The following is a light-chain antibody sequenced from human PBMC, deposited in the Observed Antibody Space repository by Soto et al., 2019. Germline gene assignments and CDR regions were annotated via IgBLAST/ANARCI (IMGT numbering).Light chain of an antibody. CDR2: EVN. V-gene: IGLV2-14*01. Sequence: QSVLTQPASVSGSPRQSITISCTGTSSDVAFYNHVSWYQQHPGKAPKLLIYEVNNRPSGVSHRFSGSKSGNTASLTISGLQAEDEADYYCSSFASTHTYVFGTGTKV. J-gene: IGLJ1*01. CDR3: SSFASTHTYV. CDR1: SSDVAFYNH.